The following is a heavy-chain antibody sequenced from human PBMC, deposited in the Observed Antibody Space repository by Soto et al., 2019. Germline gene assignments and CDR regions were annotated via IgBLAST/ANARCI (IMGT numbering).Heavy chain of an antibody. CDR3: ARHFHYTSSWYLSRVDY. CDR2: IFHSGST. V-gene: IGHV4-39*01. D-gene: IGHD6-13*01. CDR1: GGSIISNSYY. J-gene: IGHJ4*02. Sequence: QLQLQESGPGLVNPSETLSLTCTVSGGSIISNSYYWGWIRQPPGKGLEWIGSIFHSGSTYYNPSLKRRVTMAVDTSKNQCSLSLASVTAADTAVYYCARHFHYTSSWYLSRVDYWGQGTLVTVSS.